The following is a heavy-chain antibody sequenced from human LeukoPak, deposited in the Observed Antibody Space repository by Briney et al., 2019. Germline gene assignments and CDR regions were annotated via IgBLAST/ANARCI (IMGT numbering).Heavy chain of an antibody. CDR3: AKDKDSSGYPSSPCDY. CDR2: ISGSGGST. Sequence: PGGSLRLSCAASGFTFSSYAMSRVRQAPGKGLEWVSAISGSGGSTYYADSVKGRFTISRDNSKNTLYLQMNSLRAEDTAVYYCAKDKDSSGYPSSPCDYWGQGTLVTVSS. D-gene: IGHD3-22*01. V-gene: IGHV3-23*01. CDR1: GFTFSSYA. J-gene: IGHJ4*02.